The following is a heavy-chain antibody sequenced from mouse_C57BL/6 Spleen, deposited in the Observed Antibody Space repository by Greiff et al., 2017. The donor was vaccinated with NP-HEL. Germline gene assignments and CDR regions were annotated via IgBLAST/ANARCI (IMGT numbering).Heavy chain of an antibody. J-gene: IGHJ1*03. Sequence: EVQLVESGPGLVKPSQSLSLTCSVTGYSITSGYYWNWIRQFPGNKLEWMGYISYDGSNNYNPSLKNRISITRDTSKNQFFLKLNSVTTEDTATYYCAREGDGEGYFDVWGTGTTVTVSS. V-gene: IGHV3-6*01. CDR1: GYSITSGYY. CDR2: ISYDGSN. CDR3: AREGDGEGYFDV. D-gene: IGHD3-3*01.